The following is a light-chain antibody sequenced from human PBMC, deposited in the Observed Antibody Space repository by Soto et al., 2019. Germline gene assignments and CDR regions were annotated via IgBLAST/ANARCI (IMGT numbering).Light chain of an antibody. V-gene: IGLV2-14*01. CDR2: DVS. J-gene: IGLJ2*01. CDR3: SSYTSSSTRV. CDR1: SSDVGGYNY. Sequence: QSALTQPAFVSGSPGQSITISCTGTSSDVGGYNYVSWYQQHPGKAPKLMIYDVSNRPSGVSNRFSGSKSGNTASLTISGHQAEDEADYYCSSYTSSSTRVFGGGTKLTVL.